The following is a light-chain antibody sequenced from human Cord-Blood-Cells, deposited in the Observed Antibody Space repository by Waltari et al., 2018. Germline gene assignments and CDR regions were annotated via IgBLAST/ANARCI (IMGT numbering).Light chain of an antibody. CDR3: SSYAGSNNLV. Sequence: QPALTQPPSASGSPGQSVTIPCPGPSSAVGGYTYVSWYQQHPGKAPKLMIYEVSKRPSGVPDRFSGSKSGNTASLTVSGLQAEDEADYYCSSYAGSNNLVFGGGTKLTVL. CDR2: EVS. J-gene: IGLJ3*02. V-gene: IGLV2-8*01. CDR1: SSAVGGYTY.